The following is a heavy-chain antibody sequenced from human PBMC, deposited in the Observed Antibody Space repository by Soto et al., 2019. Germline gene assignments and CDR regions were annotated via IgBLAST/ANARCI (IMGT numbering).Heavy chain of an antibody. J-gene: IGHJ6*02. CDR2: ISPTSSYI. CDR3: ARGPRYYAVDV. V-gene: IGHV3-21*01. CDR1: GFTFTIFS. Sequence: PGWSLRLSCAASGFTFTIFSMAWVRQAAGKGLEWVSSISPTSSYIYYADSVKGRFTNSRDNAKNSLFLQMNSLRAEDTAVYYCARGPRYYAVDVCGQGTTVTVAS.